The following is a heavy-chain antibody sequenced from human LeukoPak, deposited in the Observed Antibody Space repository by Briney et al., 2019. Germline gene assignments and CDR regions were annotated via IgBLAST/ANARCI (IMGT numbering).Heavy chain of an antibody. D-gene: IGHD5-18*01. CDR3: ASEDTAMVTSY. Sequence: SVKVSCKASGYTFTSYYMHWVRQAPGQELEWMGGIIPIFGTANYAQKFQGRVTITADKSTSTAYMELSSLRSEDTAVYYCASEDTAMVTSYWGQGTLVTVSS. CDR1: GYTFTSYY. CDR2: IIPIFGTA. J-gene: IGHJ4*02. V-gene: IGHV1-69*06.